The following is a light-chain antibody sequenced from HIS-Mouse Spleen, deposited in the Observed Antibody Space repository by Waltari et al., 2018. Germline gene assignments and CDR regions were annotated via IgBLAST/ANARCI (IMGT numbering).Light chain of an antibody. CDR1: SSDVGSYNL. Sequence: QSALTQPASVSGSPGQSITISCTGTSSDVGSYNLVSWYQQHPGNAPKLMSYEGSKRPSGVSNRFSGSKAGNTASLTISGLQAEDEADYYCCSYAGSSTFVVVFGGGTKLTVL. J-gene: IGLJ2*01. V-gene: IGLV2-23*03. CDR3: CSYAGSSTFVVV. CDR2: EGS.